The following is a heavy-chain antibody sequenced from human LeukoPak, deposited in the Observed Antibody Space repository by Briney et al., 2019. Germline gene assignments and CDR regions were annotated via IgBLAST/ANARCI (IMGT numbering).Heavy chain of an antibody. V-gene: IGHV4-34*01. CDR1: GGSFSGYY. CDR3: ARKNDGNSVSFVY. J-gene: IGHJ4*02. CDR2: INHSGST. D-gene: IGHD4-23*01. Sequence: SETLSLTCAVYGGSFSGYYWSWIRQPPGKGLEWIGEINHSGSTNYNPSLKSRVTISVDTSKNRFSLKLSSVTAADTAVYYCARKNDGNSVSFVYWGQGTLVTVSS.